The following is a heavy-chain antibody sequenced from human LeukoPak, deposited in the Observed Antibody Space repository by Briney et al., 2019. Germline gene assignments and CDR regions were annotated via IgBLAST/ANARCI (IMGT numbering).Heavy chain of an antibody. CDR2: INDSGSP. CDR1: VGSFSGYH. Sequence: SETLSLTCKVNVGSFSGYHWTWIRQSPGKGLDYIGEINDSGSPIYNPSLKSRVTISVDTAKNQFSMNLTSVTAADTAVYYCARHDRSGYDSRGLFDYWGQGTLVTVSS. D-gene: IGHD5-12*01. J-gene: IGHJ4*02. CDR3: ARHDRSGYDSRGLFDY. V-gene: IGHV4-34*01.